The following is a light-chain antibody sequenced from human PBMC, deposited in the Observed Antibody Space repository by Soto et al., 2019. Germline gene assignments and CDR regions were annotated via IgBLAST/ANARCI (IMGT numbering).Light chain of an antibody. CDR1: QSVSSN. Sequence: EIVMTQSPATLSVSPGDRATLSCRASQSVSSNLAWYQQKPGQAPRLLIYGASTRATGIPARFSGSGSGTEFTLTISSLQSEDFAIHYCQQYNNWPPTFGGGTKVEIK. CDR2: GAS. J-gene: IGKJ4*01. V-gene: IGKV3-15*01. CDR3: QQYNNWPPT.